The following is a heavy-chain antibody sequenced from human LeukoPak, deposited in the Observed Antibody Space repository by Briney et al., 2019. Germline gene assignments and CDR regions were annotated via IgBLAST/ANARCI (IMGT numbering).Heavy chain of an antibody. V-gene: IGHV1-8*01. Sequence: GASVKVSCKASGYTFTSYDINWVRQATGQGLEWMGWMNPNSGNTGYAQKFQGRVTMTRNTSISTVYMELSSLRSEDTAVYYCARDHSPSYDFWSGYYHYYYYGMDVWGQGTTVTVSS. CDR2: MNPNSGNT. D-gene: IGHD3-3*01. CDR3: ARDHSPSYDFWSGYYHYYYYGMDV. J-gene: IGHJ6*02. CDR1: GYTFTSYD.